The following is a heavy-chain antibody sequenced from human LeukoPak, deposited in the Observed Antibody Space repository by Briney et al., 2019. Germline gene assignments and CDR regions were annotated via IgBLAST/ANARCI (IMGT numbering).Heavy chain of an antibody. Sequence: SQTLSLTCASSGGSVSSNSAAWNWIRQSPSRGLEWLGRKYYRSKWYNDYAVSVKSRITFNPDTSKNQFSLQLNSVTPEDTAVYYCARDTSGAGAVAGPNGHFDYWGQGTLVTVSS. J-gene: IGHJ4*02. CDR3: ARDTSGAGAVAGPNGHFDY. CDR1: GGSVSSNSAA. D-gene: IGHD6-19*01. V-gene: IGHV6-1*01. CDR2: KYYRSKWYN.